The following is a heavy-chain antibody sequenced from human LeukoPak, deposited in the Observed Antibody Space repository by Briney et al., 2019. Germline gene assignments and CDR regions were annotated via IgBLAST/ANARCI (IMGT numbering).Heavy chain of an antibody. CDR2: ISSGSSYI. CDR1: GFIFSTYS. CDR3: ARRVVRAYCGGDCSPGAFDI. V-gene: IGHV3-21*04. J-gene: IGHJ3*02. D-gene: IGHD2-21*02. Sequence: PGGSLRLSCAASGFIFSTYSMNWVRQAPGKGLEWVSSISSGSSYIYYADSVKGRFTISRDNAKNSLYLQMNSLRAEDTALYHCARRVVRAYCGGDCSPGAFDIWGQGTMVTVSS.